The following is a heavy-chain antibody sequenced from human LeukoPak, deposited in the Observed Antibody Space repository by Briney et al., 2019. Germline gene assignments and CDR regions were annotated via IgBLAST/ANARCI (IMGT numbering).Heavy chain of an antibody. V-gene: IGHV3-15*01. CDR1: GFTIGTAW. CDR2: IKSEGEGATT. J-gene: IGHJ6*04. Sequence: GVSLRLSCASSGFTIGTAWMSWVRQAPGKGLEWLGHIKSEGEGATTDYAAPAKCRFAISRDDSKNMIYLQMSSLKMDDTAIWYCIAHFPYFYGFDVWGKGTTVIVSS. D-gene: IGHD3-3*02. CDR3: IAHFPYFYGFDV.